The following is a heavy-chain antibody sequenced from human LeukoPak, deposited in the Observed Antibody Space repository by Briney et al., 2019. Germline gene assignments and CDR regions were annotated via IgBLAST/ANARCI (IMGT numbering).Heavy chain of an antibody. J-gene: IGHJ5*02. D-gene: IGHD3-16*01. CDR3: AREGGGNWFDP. CDR1: GFTFSSYW. Sequence: GGSLRLSCAASGFTFSSYWMSWVRQAPGKGLEWVANIKQDGSEKYYVDSVKGRFTISRGNAKNSLYLQMNSLRAEDTAVYYCAREGGGNWFDPWGQGTLVTVSS. CDR2: IKQDGSEK. V-gene: IGHV3-7*03.